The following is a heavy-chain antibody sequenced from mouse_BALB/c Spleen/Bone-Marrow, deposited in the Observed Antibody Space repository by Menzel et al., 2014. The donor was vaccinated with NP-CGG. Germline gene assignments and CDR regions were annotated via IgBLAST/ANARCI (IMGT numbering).Heavy chain of an antibody. D-gene: IGHD2-14*01. CDR1: GYTFTSYW. J-gene: IGHJ1*01. CDR2: IAPRSGGI. CDR3: AREDYRYGNWYFDV. V-gene: IGHV1S41*01. Sequence: DLVNPGASVKLSCKASGYTFTSYWINWIKQRPRQGLEWIGRIAPRSGGIYYSEIFKGRATLTVDTSSSTAYIQLSSLSSEDSAVYFCAREDYRYGNWYFDVWGAGTTVTVSS.